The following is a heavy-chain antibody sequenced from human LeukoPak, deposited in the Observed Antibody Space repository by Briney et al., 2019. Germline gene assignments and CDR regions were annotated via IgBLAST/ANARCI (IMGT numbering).Heavy chain of an antibody. V-gene: IGHV4-59*08. D-gene: IGHD1-26*01. J-gene: IGHJ3*02. CDR3: ARGSWGGLNI. CDR2: IYYSART. Sequence: SETLSLTCTVSGDSISSYYWTWIRQPPGRGLEWIGYIYYSARTNYNPSLKSRVTISADTSKNQFSLKLSSVTAADTAVYYCARGSWGGLNIWGQGTMVTVSS. CDR1: GDSISSYY.